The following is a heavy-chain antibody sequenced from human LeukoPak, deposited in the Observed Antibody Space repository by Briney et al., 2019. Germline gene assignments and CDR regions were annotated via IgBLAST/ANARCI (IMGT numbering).Heavy chain of an antibody. CDR3: ARGSYYYGSGSFDY. CDR2: IGTAGDT. CDR1: GFTFSSYD. J-gene: IGHJ4*02. V-gene: IGHV3-13*01. Sequence: GGSLRLSCAASGFTFSSYDMHWVRQATGKGLEWVSAIGTAGDTYYPGSVKGRFTISRENAKNSLYLQMNSLRAGDTAVYYCARGSYYYGSGSFDYWGQGTLVTVSS. D-gene: IGHD3-10*01.